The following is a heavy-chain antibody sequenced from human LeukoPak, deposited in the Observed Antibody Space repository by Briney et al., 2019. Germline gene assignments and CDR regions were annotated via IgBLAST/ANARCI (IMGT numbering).Heavy chain of an antibody. D-gene: IGHD1-26*01. Sequence: GGSLRLSCAASGFTFSSYAMSWVRQAPGKGLEWVSDINWNGGNIGYADSVKGRFTMSRDNAKNSLYLQMSSLRAEDTALYYCARDVVGARASWGQGTLVTVSS. CDR1: GFTFSSYA. CDR2: INWNGGNI. V-gene: IGHV3-20*04. CDR3: ARDVVGARAS. J-gene: IGHJ5*02.